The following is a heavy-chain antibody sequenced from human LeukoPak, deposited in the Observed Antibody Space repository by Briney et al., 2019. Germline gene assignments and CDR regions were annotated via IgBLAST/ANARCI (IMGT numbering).Heavy chain of an antibody. V-gene: IGHV3-30*04. CDR1: GFTFSSYA. CDR3: ARDVGSDF. CDR2: ISYDGSNK. Sequence: PGGSLRLSCAASGFTFSSYAMHWVRQAPGKGLEWVAVISYDGSNKYYADSVKGRFTISRDNSKNTLYLQMNSLRVEDTGIYYCARDVGSDFWGQGTLVSVSS. J-gene: IGHJ4*02.